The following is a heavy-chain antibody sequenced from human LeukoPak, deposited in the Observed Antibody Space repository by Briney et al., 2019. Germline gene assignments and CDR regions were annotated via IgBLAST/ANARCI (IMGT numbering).Heavy chain of an antibody. Sequence: GASVKVSCKASGYTFTSYDINWVRQATGQGLEWMGWMNPNSGNTGYAQKFQGRVTMTRDTSISTAYMELSRLRSDDTAVYYCARDPGSKLVFDYWGQGTLVTVSS. CDR2: MNPNSGNT. D-gene: IGHD6-13*01. J-gene: IGHJ4*02. V-gene: IGHV1-8*02. CDR3: ARDPGSKLVFDY. CDR1: GYTFTSYD.